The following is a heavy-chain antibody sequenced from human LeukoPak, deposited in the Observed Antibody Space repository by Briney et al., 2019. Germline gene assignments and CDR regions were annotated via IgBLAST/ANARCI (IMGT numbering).Heavy chain of an antibody. CDR2: IYYSGST. J-gene: IGHJ6*04. CDR1: GGSISSYY. V-gene: IGHV4-59*01. CDR3: ARAPGYCSSTSCYAGEGYYYYYGMDV. D-gene: IGHD2-2*01. Sequence: SETLSLTCTVSGGSISSYYWSWIRQPPGKGLEWIGYIYYSGSTNYNPSLKSRVTISVDTSKNQFSLKLSSVTAADTAVYYCARAPGYCSSTSCYAGEGYYYYYGMDVWGKGPRSPSPQ.